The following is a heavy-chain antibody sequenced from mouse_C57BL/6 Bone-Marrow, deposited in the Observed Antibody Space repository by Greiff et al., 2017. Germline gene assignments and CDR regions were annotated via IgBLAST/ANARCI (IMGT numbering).Heavy chain of an antibody. Sequence: QVQLQQPGAELVKPGASVKLSCKASGYTFTSYWLPWVKQRPGQGLEWIGMIHPNSGSPNYTEKFQSKDTLTVDNSSSTAYMQLSRLTSEDSAVYYCARRNQSSYEAWFADWGQGTLVTVSA. V-gene: IGHV1-64*01. J-gene: IGHJ3*01. CDR1: GYTFTSYW. CDR2: IHPNSGSP. CDR3: ARRNQSSYEAWFAD. D-gene: IGHD1-1*01.